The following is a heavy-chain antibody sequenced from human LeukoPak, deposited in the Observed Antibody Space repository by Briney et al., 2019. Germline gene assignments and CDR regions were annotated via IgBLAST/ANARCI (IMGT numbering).Heavy chain of an antibody. CDR2: IYSGGST. J-gene: IGHJ4*02. CDR3: ATITMVGGALDY. Sequence: PGGSLRLSCAASGFTFSSNYMSWVRQAPGKGLEWVSVIYSGGSTYYADSVKGRFTITRDNSKNALYLQMNSLRAEDTAVYYCATITMVGGALDYWGQGTLVTVSS. CDR1: GFTFSSNY. V-gene: IGHV3-66*01. D-gene: IGHD3-10*01.